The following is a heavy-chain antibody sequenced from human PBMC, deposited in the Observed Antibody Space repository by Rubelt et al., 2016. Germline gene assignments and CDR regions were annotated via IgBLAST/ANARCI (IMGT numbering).Heavy chain of an antibody. CDR3: ARQRRHMTSRKLLYGFDV. Sequence: YRMHWVRQAPGKGLEWLAFIWSDGSKKYYTDSVKGRFTISRDNSRSTLYLQLSSLRAEDTAVYYCARQRRHMTSRKLLYGFDVWGQGTTVTVSS. V-gene: IGHV3-33*01. CDR1: YR. J-gene: IGHJ6*02. D-gene: IGHD3-10*01. CDR2: IWSDGSKK.